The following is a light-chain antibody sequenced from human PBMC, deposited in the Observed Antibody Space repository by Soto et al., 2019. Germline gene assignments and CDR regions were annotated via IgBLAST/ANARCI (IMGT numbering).Light chain of an antibody. CDR2: AAS. Sequence: DIVSTQSPATLALSSGGRSTLSCGASQSVSSFLAWYQKKPGQAHRLLIYAASNRATGIPARCSGSGSGTDFTLTISSLQPEDFAVYYCLQRSNWPWTFGQGTKVDIK. CDR1: QSVSSF. CDR3: LQRSNWPWT. V-gene: IGKV3-11*01. J-gene: IGKJ1*01.